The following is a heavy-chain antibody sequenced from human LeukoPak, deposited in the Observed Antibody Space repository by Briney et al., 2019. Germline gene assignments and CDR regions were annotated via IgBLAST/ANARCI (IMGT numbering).Heavy chain of an antibody. CDR3: ARDEDSSSWFDY. V-gene: IGHV3-23*01. Sequence: GGSLRLSCTTSKFNFNSYGMTWVRQAPGKGLEWVSSISGSGGSTQYAASVQGRFTISRDNSKNTLYLQTNSLRAEDTAVYYCARDEDSSSWFDYWGQGTLVTVSS. CDR1: KFNFNSYG. J-gene: IGHJ4*02. CDR2: ISGSGGST. D-gene: IGHD6-13*01.